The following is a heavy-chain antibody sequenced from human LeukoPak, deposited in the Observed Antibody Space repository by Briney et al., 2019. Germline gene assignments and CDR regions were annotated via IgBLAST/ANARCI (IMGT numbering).Heavy chain of an antibody. CDR2: ISSSSSYI. Sequence: GGSLRLSCAASGFTFSSYSMNWVRQAPGKGLEWVSSISSSSSYIYYADSVKGRFTISRDNAKNSLYLQMNRLRAEDAAVYYCAKAPVTTCSGAYCYPFDYWGQGTLVTVSS. D-gene: IGHD2-21*01. CDR3: AKAPVTTCSGAYCYPFDY. CDR1: GFTFSSYS. J-gene: IGHJ4*02. V-gene: IGHV3-21*04.